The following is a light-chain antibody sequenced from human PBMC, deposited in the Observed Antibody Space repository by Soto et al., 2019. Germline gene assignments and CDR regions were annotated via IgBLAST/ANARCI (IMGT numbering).Light chain of an antibody. CDR1: QSLSSY. V-gene: IGKV3-20*01. Sequence: EIVLTQSPGTLSLSPGERATLSCRASQSLSSYLAWYQQKPGQAPMLLIDGASTRAAGIPDRFRGSGSGTDFTLTISRLEPEDFVEYYYQQYYSSPSYTFGQGTKVEIK. CDR3: QQYYSSPSYT. J-gene: IGKJ2*01. CDR2: GAS.